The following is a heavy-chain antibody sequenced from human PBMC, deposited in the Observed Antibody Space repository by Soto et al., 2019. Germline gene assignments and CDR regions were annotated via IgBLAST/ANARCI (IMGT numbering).Heavy chain of an antibody. D-gene: IGHD1-26*01. Sequence: QVQLQESGPGVVKPSETLSLSCTVSGASVSSGSYYWTWIRQPPGKGLEWVGYIFYNGKTTNYNPTLTRRVTISVDTSKNQFSRKMSSVTAANTAFYYCARVYSGSYGQNDWGQGTLVTVSA. V-gene: IGHV4-61*01. CDR3: ARVYSGSYGQND. CDR1: GASVSSGSYY. J-gene: IGHJ4*02. CDR2: IFYNGKTT.